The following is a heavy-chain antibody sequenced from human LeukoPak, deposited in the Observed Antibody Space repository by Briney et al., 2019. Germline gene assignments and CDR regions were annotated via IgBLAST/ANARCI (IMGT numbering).Heavy chain of an antibody. CDR3: ARGRQDVNMILVVMAGVSYYLDV. CDR2: MSPSGGS. CDR1: GGSFSDYY. Sequence: SETLSLTCAVYGGSFSDYYWTWIRQTPGKGLEWIGEMSPSGGSNYNPSLKSRVTISVDTSKNQFSLKLRSVTAADTAVYYCARGRQDVNMILVVMAGVSYYLDVWSKGTTVTVS. D-gene: IGHD3-22*01. V-gene: IGHV4-34*01. J-gene: IGHJ6*03.